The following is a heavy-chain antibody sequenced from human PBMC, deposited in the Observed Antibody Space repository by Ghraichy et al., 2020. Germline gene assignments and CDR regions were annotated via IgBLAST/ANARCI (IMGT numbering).Heavy chain of an antibody. CDR2: IRSKAYGGTT. V-gene: IGHV3-49*03. D-gene: IGHD1-26*01. J-gene: IGHJ4*02. Sequence: GGSLRLSCTASGFTFGDYAMSWFRQAPGKGLEWVGFIRSKAYGGTTEYAASVKGRFTISRDDSKSIAYLQMNSLKTEDTAVYYCTRDLTEWELPFDYWGQGTLVTVSS. CDR3: TRDLTEWELPFDY. CDR1: GFTFGDYA.